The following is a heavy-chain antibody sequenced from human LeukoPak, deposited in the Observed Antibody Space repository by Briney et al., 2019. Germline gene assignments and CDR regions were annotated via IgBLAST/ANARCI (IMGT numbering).Heavy chain of an antibody. CDR2: IFYSGST. V-gene: IGHV4-59*01. CDR1: GGSISGYY. Sequence: SETLSLTCTVSGGSISGYYWSWIRQPPGKGLEWIGYIFYSGSTNYNPSLKSRVTISVDTSKNQSSLKLSSVTAADTAVYYCARDSARYFDYWGQGTLVTVSS. D-gene: IGHD6-6*01. J-gene: IGHJ4*02. CDR3: ARDSARYFDY.